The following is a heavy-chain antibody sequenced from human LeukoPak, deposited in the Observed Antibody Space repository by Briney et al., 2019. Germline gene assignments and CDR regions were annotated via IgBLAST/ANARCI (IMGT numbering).Heavy chain of an antibody. J-gene: IGHJ5*02. D-gene: IGHD2-2*02. V-gene: IGHV4-59*11. Sequence: SETLSLTCTVSGGSISSHYWNWMRQPPGKGLEWIGYIYDSGSTNYDPSLKSRVTISVDTSKNQFSLKLSSVTAADTAVYYCARGDRVPAAISLNWFDPWGQGTLVTVSS. CDR1: GGSISSHY. CDR2: IYDSGST. CDR3: ARGDRVPAAISLNWFDP.